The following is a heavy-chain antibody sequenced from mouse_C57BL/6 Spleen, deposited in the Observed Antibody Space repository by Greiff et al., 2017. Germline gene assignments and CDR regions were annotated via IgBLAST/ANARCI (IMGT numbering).Heavy chain of an antibody. Sequence: QVQLKQPGAELVKPGASVKVSCKASGYTFTSYWMHWVKQRPGQGLEWIGRIHPSDSDTNYNQKFKGKATLTVDKSSSTAYMQLSSLTSEDSAVYYCAMPFYYGNYNYYAMDYWGQGTSVTVSS. CDR1: GYTFTSYW. CDR2: IHPSDSDT. CDR3: AMPFYYGNYNYYAMDY. J-gene: IGHJ4*01. D-gene: IGHD2-1*01. V-gene: IGHV1-74*01.